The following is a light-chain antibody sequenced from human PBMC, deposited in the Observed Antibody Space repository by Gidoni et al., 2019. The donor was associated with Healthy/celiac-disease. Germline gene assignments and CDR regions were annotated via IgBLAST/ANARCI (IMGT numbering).Light chain of an antibody. Sequence: QSALTQPASVSGSPGQSITISCTGTSSDVGGYNYVSWYQQHPGKAPKLMIYEVSNRPSGVSYRFSGSKSGNTASLTISGLQAEDEADYYCSSYASGSTNVFGTGTKVTVL. J-gene: IGLJ1*01. CDR2: EVS. V-gene: IGLV2-14*01. CDR1: SSDVGGYNY. CDR3: SSYASGSTNV.